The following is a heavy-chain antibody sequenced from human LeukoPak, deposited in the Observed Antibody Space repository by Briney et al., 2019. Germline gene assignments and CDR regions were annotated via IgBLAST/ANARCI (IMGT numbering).Heavy chain of an antibody. CDR3: ASLTHSSSWYLGYNWFDP. D-gene: IGHD6-13*01. CDR2: MNPITENT. CDR1: EYTFSTHD. J-gene: IGHJ5*02. V-gene: IGHV1-8*01. Sequence: ASVKVSCKTSEYTFSTHDFNWVRQAPGQGLEWIGWMNPITENTGYAQKFQGRVTMTRNTSISTAYMELSSLRSEDTAVYYCASLTHSSSWYLGYNWFDPWGQGTLVTVSS.